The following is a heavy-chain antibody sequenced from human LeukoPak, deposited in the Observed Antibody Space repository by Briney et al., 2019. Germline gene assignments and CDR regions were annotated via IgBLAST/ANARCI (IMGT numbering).Heavy chain of an antibody. Sequence: PSETLSLTCTVSGGSISSYYWSWIRQPPGKGLEWIGYIYYSGSTNYNPSLKSRVTISLDTSKNQFSLKLSSVTAADTAVYYCARVADYYGSGRPKWFDPWGQGTLVTVSS. J-gene: IGHJ5*02. V-gene: IGHV4-59*01. CDR1: GGSISSYY. D-gene: IGHD3-10*01. CDR2: IYYSGST. CDR3: ARVADYYGSGRPKWFDP.